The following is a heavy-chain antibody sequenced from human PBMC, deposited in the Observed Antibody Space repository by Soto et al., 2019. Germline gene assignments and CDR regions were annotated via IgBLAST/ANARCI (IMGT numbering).Heavy chain of an antibody. CDR1: GFTFSSYA. Sequence: PGGSLRLSCAASGFTFSSYAMSWVRQAPGKGLEWVSAISGSGGSTYYADSVKGRFTISRDNSKNTLYLQMNSLRAEDTAVYYCARGVTYYYGSGSFWFDYWGQGTLVTVPQ. J-gene: IGHJ4*02. V-gene: IGHV3-23*01. CDR3: ARGVTYYYGSGSFWFDY. D-gene: IGHD3-10*01. CDR2: ISGSGGST.